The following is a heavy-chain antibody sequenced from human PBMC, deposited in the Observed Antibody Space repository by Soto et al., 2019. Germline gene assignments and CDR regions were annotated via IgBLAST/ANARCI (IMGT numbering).Heavy chain of an antibody. Sequence: SETLSLTCAVYGGSFNSYYWSWIRQPPGKGLEWIGEINYSGSTNYNPSLKSRVTISVDTSKNQFSLKLSSVTAADTAVYYCARGHKQQLVRSGGCFDPWGQGTLVSVS. V-gene: IGHV4-34*01. CDR3: ARGHKQQLVRSGGCFDP. CDR2: INYSGST. D-gene: IGHD6-13*01. J-gene: IGHJ5*02. CDR1: GGSFNSYY.